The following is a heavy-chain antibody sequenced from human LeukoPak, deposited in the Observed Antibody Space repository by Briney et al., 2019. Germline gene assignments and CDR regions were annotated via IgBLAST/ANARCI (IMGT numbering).Heavy chain of an antibody. V-gene: IGHV2-5*01. CDR1: GFSLSTSGVG. J-gene: IGHJ4*02. D-gene: IGHD3-9*01. Sequence: SGPTLVKPTQTLTLTCTFSGFSLSTSGVGVGWIRQPPGKALEWLALIYWNDDKRYSPSLKSRLTITKDTSKNQVVLTMTNIDPVDTATYYCAHSRAYGLRYFDWFYPPYYFDYWGQGTLVTVSS. CDR3: AHSRAYGLRYFDWFYPPYYFDY. CDR2: IYWNDDK.